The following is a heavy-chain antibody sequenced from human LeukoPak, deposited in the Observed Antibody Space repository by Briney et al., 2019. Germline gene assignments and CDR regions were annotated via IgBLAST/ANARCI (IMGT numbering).Heavy chain of an antibody. CDR3: ARVIAVAGEDHFDY. Sequence: PGGSLRLSCTASGFTFSSFTMSWVRQAPGKGLEWVSVIYSGGRTYYADSVKGRFTISRDYSKNTLYLQMNSLRAEDTAVYYCARVIAVAGEDHFDYWGQGTLVTVSS. J-gene: IGHJ4*02. D-gene: IGHD6-19*01. V-gene: IGHV3-53*01. CDR1: GFTFSSFT. CDR2: IYSGGRT.